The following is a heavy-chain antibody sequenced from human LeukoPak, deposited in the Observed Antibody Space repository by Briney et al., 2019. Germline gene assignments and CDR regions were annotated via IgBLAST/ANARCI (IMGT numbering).Heavy chain of an antibody. Sequence: GGPLRLSCAASGFTFSNAWMSWVRQAPGKGLEWVSLIYSGGETSYADSVKGRFSISRDNSKNTLYLQMNSLRVEDTAVYYCTRDPPAVAINTYAWGQGTLVTVSS. J-gene: IGHJ5*02. D-gene: IGHD6-13*01. V-gene: IGHV3-66*01. CDR3: TRDPPAVAINTYA. CDR1: GFTFSNAW. CDR2: IYSGGET.